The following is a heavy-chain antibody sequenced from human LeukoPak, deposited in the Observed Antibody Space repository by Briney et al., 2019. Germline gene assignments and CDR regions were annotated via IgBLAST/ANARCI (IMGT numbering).Heavy chain of an antibody. D-gene: IGHD3-3*01. Sequence: GGSLRLSCAASGFTFSSYGMHWVRQAPGKGLEWVAVISYDGSNKYYADSVKGRFTISRDNSKNTLYLQMNSLRAEDTAVYYCARDLGDFWSGYYGYWGQGTLVTVSS. CDR1: GFTFSSYG. V-gene: IGHV3-30*03. CDR3: ARDLGDFWSGYYGY. J-gene: IGHJ4*02. CDR2: ISYDGSNK.